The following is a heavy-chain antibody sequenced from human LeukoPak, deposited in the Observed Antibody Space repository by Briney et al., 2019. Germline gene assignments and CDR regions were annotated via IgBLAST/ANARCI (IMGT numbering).Heavy chain of an antibody. Sequence: PGGSLRLSCEGSGFSLSSCMHWVRQAPGKGLEWVASISGTSKYILYSESLKGRFSISRDNSKNSLYLQMNSLRVEDTAVYYCAREPQQFLEWLFDASPDYYYYMDVWGKGTTVTVSS. D-gene: IGHD3-3*01. CDR1: GFSLSSC. J-gene: IGHJ6*03. CDR3: AREPQQFLEWLFDASPDYYYYMDV. CDR2: ISGTSKYI. V-gene: IGHV3-21*01.